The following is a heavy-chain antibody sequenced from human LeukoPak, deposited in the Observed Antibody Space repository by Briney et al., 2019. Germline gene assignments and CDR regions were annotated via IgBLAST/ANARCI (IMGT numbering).Heavy chain of an antibody. D-gene: IGHD1-7*01. Sequence: ASVKVSCKASGYTFTSYDINWVRQATGQGLEWMGWMNPNSGNTGYAQKFQGRVTMTRNTSISTAYMELSSLRSEDTAVYYCARGPPPTGTTDPYYYYYYMDVWGKGTTVTVSS. V-gene: IGHV1-8*01. CDR3: ARGPPPTGTTDPYYYYYYMDV. CDR1: GYTFTSYD. CDR2: MNPNSGNT. J-gene: IGHJ6*03.